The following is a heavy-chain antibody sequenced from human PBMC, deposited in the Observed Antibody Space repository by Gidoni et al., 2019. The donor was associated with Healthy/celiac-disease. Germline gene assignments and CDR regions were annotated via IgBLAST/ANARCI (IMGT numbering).Heavy chain of an antibody. D-gene: IGHD3-3*01. J-gene: IGHJ6*02. CDR3: ARDSLDDFWSGYSGAYYYGMDV. V-gene: IGHV3-30-3*01. CDR2: ISYDGSNK. CDR1: GFTFSSYA. Sequence: QVQLVESGGGVVQPGRSLRLSCSASGFTFSSYAMHWVRQAPGKGLEWVAVISYDGSNKYYADSVKGRFTISRDNSKNTLYLQMNSLRAEDTAVYYCARDSLDDFWSGYSGAYYYGMDVWGQGTTVTVSS.